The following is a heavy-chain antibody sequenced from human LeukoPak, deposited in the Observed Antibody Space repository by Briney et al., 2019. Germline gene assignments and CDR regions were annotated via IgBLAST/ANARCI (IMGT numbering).Heavy chain of an antibody. Sequence: GGSLRLSCAASGFTFSSYEMNWVRQAPGKGLEWVSYISSSGSTIYCADSVKGRFTISRDNAKNSLYLQMNSLRAEDTAVYYCARLAYCSGGSCPPGDDAFDIWGQGTMVTVSS. CDR3: ARLAYCSGGSCPPGDDAFDI. CDR1: GFTFSSYE. V-gene: IGHV3-48*03. CDR2: ISSSGSTI. D-gene: IGHD2-15*01. J-gene: IGHJ3*02.